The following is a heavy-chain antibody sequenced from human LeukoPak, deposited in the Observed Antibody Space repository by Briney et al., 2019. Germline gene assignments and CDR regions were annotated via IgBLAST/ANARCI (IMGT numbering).Heavy chain of an antibody. Sequence: PSETLSLTCTVSGGSISSGGYYWSWIRQHPGKGLEWIGYIYYSGSTYYNPSLKSRVTISVDTSKNQFSLKLSSVTAADTAVYYCARVLRFYGSGSYYLDYWGQGTLVTVSS. CDR2: IYYSGST. CDR3: ARVLRFYGSGSYYLDY. V-gene: IGHV4-31*03. D-gene: IGHD3-10*01. J-gene: IGHJ4*02. CDR1: GGSISSGGYY.